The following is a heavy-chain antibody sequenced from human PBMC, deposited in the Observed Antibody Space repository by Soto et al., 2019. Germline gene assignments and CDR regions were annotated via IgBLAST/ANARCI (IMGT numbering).Heavy chain of an antibody. CDR1: GYTFTGYY. V-gene: IGHV1-2*02. Sequence: ASVKVSCKASGYTFTGYYMHWVRQAPGQGLEWMGWINPNSGGTNYAQKFQGRVTMTRDTSISTAYMELSRLRSDDTAVYYCAREGHIVATMVYYYYYGMAVWGQGTTVTVSS. J-gene: IGHJ6*02. CDR3: AREGHIVATMVYYYYYGMAV. D-gene: IGHD5-12*01. CDR2: INPNSGGT.